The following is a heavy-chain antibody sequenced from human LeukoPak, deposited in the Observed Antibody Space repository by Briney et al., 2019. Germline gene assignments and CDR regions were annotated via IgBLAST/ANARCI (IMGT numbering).Heavy chain of an antibody. Sequence: SAKVSCKASGGTFSSYAISWVRQAPGQGLEWMGGIIPIFGTANYAQKFQGRVTITADESTSTAYMELSSLRSEDTAVYYCARAPQKTITGTTAAAGHYYYYMDVWGKGTTVTVSS. J-gene: IGHJ6*03. CDR1: GGTFSSYA. D-gene: IGHD1-7*01. V-gene: IGHV1-69*13. CDR2: IIPIFGTA. CDR3: ARAPQKTITGTTAAAGHYYYYMDV.